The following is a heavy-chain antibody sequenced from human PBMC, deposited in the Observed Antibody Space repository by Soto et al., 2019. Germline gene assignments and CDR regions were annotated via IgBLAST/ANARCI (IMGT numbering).Heavy chain of an antibody. CDR3: ARDSRGQGSIVVVPAAIGLQPYYYGMDG. D-gene: IGHD2-2*02. CDR2: IIPIFGTA. J-gene: IGHJ6*02. Sequence: SVKVSCKASGGTFSSYAISWVRQAPGQGLEWMGGIIPIFGTANYAQKFQGRVTITADESTSTAYMELSSLRSEDTAVYYCARDSRGQGSIVVVPAAIGLQPYYYGMDGWGQGTTVTVSS. CDR1: GGTFSSYA. V-gene: IGHV1-69*13.